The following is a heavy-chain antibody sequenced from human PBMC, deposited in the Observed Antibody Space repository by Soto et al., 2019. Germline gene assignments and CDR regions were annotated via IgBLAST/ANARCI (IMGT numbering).Heavy chain of an antibody. Sequence: EVQLLESGGGLVQPGGSLRLSCAASGFNFRNYAMSWVRQAPGKGLEWVSTISSGDAFTYYADSVKGRFTISRDYSKRTLYLQINTLRAEDTAVYYCAKDRQDSSFSWGQGTLVNVSS. V-gene: IGHV3-23*01. CDR1: GFNFRNYA. J-gene: IGHJ5*02. D-gene: IGHD6-19*01. CDR2: ISSGDAFT. CDR3: AKDRQDSSFS.